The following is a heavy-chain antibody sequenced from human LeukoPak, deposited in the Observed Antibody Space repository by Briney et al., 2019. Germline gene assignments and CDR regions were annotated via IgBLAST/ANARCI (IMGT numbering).Heavy chain of an antibody. V-gene: IGHV4-39*01. D-gene: IGHD3-22*01. CDR3: ARHVASLYYYDSSGTLLDY. CDR2: IYYSGST. Sequence: PSETLSLTCTVSGGSISSSSYYWGWIRQPPGKGLEWIGNIYYSGSTYYNPSLKSRVTISVDTSKNQFSLKLSSVTAADTAVYYCARHVASLYYYDSSGTLLDYWGQGTLVTVSS. J-gene: IGHJ4*02. CDR1: GGSISSSSYY.